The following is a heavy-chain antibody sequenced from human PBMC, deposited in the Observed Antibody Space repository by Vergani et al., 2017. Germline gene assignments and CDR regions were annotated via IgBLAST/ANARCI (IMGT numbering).Heavy chain of an antibody. J-gene: IGHJ3*01. V-gene: IGHV3-48*01. CDR2: VSTGTKSQ. D-gene: IGHD2-2*01. CDR1: DSIRNLYC. CDR3: AREYSSTSGRAFDF. Sequence: VQLQESGPGLVKSSETLSLTCSVSFDSIRNLYCNWIRQPPGKGLEWVSFVSTGTKSQSYAGSVKGRFTISRDSAKNSLYLQMDSLRAADTAVYYCAREYSSTSGRAFDFWGQGTKVTVSS.